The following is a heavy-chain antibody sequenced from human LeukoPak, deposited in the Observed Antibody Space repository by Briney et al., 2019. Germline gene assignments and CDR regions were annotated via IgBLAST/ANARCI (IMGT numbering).Heavy chain of an antibody. J-gene: IGHJ4*02. Sequence: GASVKVSCKASGYTFNSYGITWVRQAPGQGLEWMGWINPNSGGTNYAQKFQGRVTMTRDTSISTAYMELSRLRSDDTAVYYCARLQESHYDFWPVDYWGQGTLVTVSS. CDR3: ARLQESHYDFWPVDY. CDR1: GYTFNSYG. V-gene: IGHV1-2*02. CDR2: INPNSGGT. D-gene: IGHD3-3*01.